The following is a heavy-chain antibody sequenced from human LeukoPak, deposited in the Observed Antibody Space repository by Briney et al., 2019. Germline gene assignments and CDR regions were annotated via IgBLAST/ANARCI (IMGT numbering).Heavy chain of an antibody. Sequence: GGSLRLSCVVSGFTFSSDSMNWVRQAPGKGLEWVSSISSSSNYIYYADSVKGRFTISRDNAKKSVYLQMNSLRAEDTAVYYCARDSISAHDYWGQGTLVTVSS. V-gene: IGHV3-21*01. D-gene: IGHD6-6*01. CDR1: GFTFSSDS. J-gene: IGHJ4*02. CDR2: ISSSSNYI. CDR3: ARDSISAHDY.